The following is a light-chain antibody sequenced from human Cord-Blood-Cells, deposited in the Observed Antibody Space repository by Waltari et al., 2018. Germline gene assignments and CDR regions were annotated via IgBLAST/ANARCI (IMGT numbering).Light chain of an antibody. CDR1: QSVSSSY. Sequence: EIVLTQSPGTLSLSPGERVPLSCRASQSVSSSYLAWYQQKPGQAPRLLIYGASSRATGIPDRFSGSGSGTDFTLTISRLEPEDFAVYYCQQYGSSPWTFGQGTEVEIK. CDR3: QQYGSSPWT. CDR2: GAS. V-gene: IGKV3-20*01. J-gene: IGKJ1*01.